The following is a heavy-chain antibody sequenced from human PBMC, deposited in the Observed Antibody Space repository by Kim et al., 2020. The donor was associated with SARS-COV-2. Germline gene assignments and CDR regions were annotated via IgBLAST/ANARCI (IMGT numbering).Heavy chain of an antibody. D-gene: IGHD3-10*01. CDR2: IWYDGSNQ. Sequence: GGSLRLSCTASGFTFRNYGMHWVRQAPGKGLEWVALIWYDGSNQYYADSVKGRFTISRDNSKNTLYLQMNSLRAEDTAVYFCATDITTSDYWGQGTLVTVSS. CDR1: GFTFRNYG. V-gene: IGHV3-33*01. CDR3: ATDITTSDY. J-gene: IGHJ4*02.